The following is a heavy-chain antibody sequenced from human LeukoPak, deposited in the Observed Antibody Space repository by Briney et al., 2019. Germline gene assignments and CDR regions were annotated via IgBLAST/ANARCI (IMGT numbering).Heavy chain of an antibody. V-gene: IGHV3-7*04. CDR3: ARALGDIVVVPAAPFDY. Sequence: GSLRLSCAASGFTFSSYWMSWVRQAPGKGLEWVANIKQDGSEKYYVDSVKGRFTISRDNAKNSLYLQMNSLRAEDTAVYYCARALGDIVVVPAAPFDYWGQGTLVTVSS. D-gene: IGHD2-2*01. J-gene: IGHJ4*02. CDR2: IKQDGSEK. CDR1: GFTFSSYW.